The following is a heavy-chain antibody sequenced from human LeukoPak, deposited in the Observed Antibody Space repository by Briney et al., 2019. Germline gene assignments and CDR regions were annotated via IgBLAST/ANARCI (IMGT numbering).Heavy chain of an antibody. CDR3: ARETSQKGAHYMDV. CDR1: GGSIRSYY. Sequence: SETLSLTCTVSGGSIRSYYWSWIRQPPGKGLEWIAYIYYSGSTNYNPSLKSRVTISVDTSKNQFSLKLSSVTAADTAVYYCARETSQKGAHYMDVWGKGTTVTISS. J-gene: IGHJ6*03. D-gene: IGHD3-16*01. V-gene: IGHV4-59*01. CDR2: IYYSGST.